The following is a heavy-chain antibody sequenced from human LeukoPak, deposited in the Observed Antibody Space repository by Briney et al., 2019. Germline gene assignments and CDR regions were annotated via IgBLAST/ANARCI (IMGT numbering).Heavy chain of an antibody. CDR3: ARPKRDDVGNSFYYNGMDV. J-gene: IGHJ6*02. CDR1: GGSISPYY. Sequence: PSETLSLTCTVSGGSISPYYWNWIRQPPGKGLEWIGYIYYSGSTNYDPSLKSRVTISIDTSKNQFSLKLSSVIAADTAVYYCARPKRDDVGNSFYYNGMDVWGQGTTVTVSS. V-gene: IGHV4-59*01. D-gene: IGHD4-23*01. CDR2: IYYSGST.